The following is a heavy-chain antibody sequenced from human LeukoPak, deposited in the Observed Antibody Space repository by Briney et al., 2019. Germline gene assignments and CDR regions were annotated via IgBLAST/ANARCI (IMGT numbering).Heavy chain of an antibody. V-gene: IGHV4-34*01. Sequence: SETLSLTCAVYGGSFSGYYWSWIRQPPGKGLEWIGEINHSGSTNYNPSLKSRVTISVDTSKNQFSLKLSSVTAADTAVYYCAILDYGDYWFDPWGQGTLVTVSS. D-gene: IGHD4-17*01. CDR3: AILDYGDYWFDP. J-gene: IGHJ5*02. CDR1: GGSFSGYY. CDR2: INHSGST.